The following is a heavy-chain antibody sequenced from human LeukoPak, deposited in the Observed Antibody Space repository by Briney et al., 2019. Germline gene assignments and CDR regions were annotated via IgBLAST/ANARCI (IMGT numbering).Heavy chain of an antibody. CDR3: ARGGIVVVTANFDY. D-gene: IGHD2-21*02. Sequence: ASVKVSCKASGYTFTSYGVSWVRQAPGQGLEWMGWINVYNGNTHYAQNFQGRVTMTTDTSTSTAYMEFRSLRSGDTAVYYCARGGIVVVTANFDYWGQGTLVTVSS. CDR2: INVYNGNT. V-gene: IGHV1-18*01. J-gene: IGHJ4*02. CDR1: GYTFTSYG.